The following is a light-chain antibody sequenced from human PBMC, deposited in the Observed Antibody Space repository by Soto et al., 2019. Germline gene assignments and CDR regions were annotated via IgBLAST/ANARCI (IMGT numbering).Light chain of an antibody. CDR2: IAS. J-gene: IGKJ5*01. Sequence: IQLTQSPSSLSASVGDRVTITCRASQSISRHLNWYQQKPGKAPKLLINIASSLQSGVPSRFSGSGSGTDFTLTISNVQPEDFATYYCQQTYSTPQPFGQGTRLEI. CDR3: QQTYSTPQP. V-gene: IGKV1-39*01. CDR1: QSISRH.